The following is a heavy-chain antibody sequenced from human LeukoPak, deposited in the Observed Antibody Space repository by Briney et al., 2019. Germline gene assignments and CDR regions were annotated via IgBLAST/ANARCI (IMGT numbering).Heavy chain of an antibody. CDR2: ITSSGDGT. CDR1: GFTFSIYA. V-gene: IGHV3-23*01. J-gene: IGHJ4*02. Sequence: GGSLRLSCATSGFTFSIYAMSWVRQAPGKGLQWVSSITSSGDGTYYADSVKGRFTISRDNSENMLYLQMNSLRVEDTAVYFCAKDRPNYYGSNGHYYRRDGDYWGQGTLVTVSS. CDR3: AKDRPNYYGSNGHYYRRDGDY. D-gene: IGHD3-22*01.